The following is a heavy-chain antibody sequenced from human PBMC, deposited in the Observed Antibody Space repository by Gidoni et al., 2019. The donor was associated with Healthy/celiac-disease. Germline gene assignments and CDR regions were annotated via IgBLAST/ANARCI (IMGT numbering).Heavy chain of an antibody. V-gene: IGHV3-72*01. Sequence: EVQLVESGGGLVQPGGSLRLSCVASGFTFSDHYMAWVRQAPGKGLEWVGRTRNKANRYTTEYAASVKGRFTISRDDSKNSLYLQMNSLKTEDTAVYYCARAFSGSYYQEAFDIWGQGTMVTVSS. J-gene: IGHJ3*02. CDR2: TRNKANRYTT. CDR3: ARAFSGSYYQEAFDI. D-gene: IGHD1-26*01. CDR1: GFTFSDHY.